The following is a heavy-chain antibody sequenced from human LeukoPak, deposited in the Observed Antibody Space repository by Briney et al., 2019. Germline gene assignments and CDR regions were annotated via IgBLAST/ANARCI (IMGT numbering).Heavy chain of an antibody. D-gene: IGHD3-10*01. CDR3: ARASASFDY. J-gene: IGHJ4*02. Sequence: PGGSLRLSCAASGFTFYDYAMHWVRQAPGKGLEWVSVISWDGGSTYYADSVQGRFTISRNNSKTSLYLQMNSLRAEDTAVYYCARASASFDYWGQGTLVTVSS. CDR1: GFTFYDYA. V-gene: IGHV3-43D*03. CDR2: ISWDGGST.